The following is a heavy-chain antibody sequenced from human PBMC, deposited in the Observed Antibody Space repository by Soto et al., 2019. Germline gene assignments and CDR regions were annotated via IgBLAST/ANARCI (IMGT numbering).Heavy chain of an antibody. CDR1: GFTFSSYA. D-gene: IGHD6-6*01. CDR3: AKSGYSSSSPLFYHYYYMDV. J-gene: IGHJ6*03. Sequence: GGSLRLSCAASGFTFSSYAMSWVRQAPGKGLEWVSAISGSGGSTYYADSVKGRFTISRDNSKNTLYLQMNSLRAEDTAVYYCAKSGYSSSSPLFYHYYYMDVWGKGTTVTVSS. CDR2: ISGSGGST. V-gene: IGHV3-23*01.